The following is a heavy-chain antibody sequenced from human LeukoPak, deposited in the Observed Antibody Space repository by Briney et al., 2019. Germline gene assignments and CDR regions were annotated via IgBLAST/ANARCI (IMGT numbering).Heavy chain of an antibody. CDR3: ARGSGSRNYYYYYMDV. CDR1: GFTFTNYA. CDR2: IRGSGGTT. Sequence: GGSLRLSCVASGFTFTNYAMSWVRQAPGKGLEWVSYIRGSGGTTHYADSVKGRFTISRDNSKNTVYLQMNSLRAEDTAVYYCARGSGSRNYYYYYMDVWGKGTTVTVSS. D-gene: IGHD1-26*01. J-gene: IGHJ6*03. V-gene: IGHV3-23*01.